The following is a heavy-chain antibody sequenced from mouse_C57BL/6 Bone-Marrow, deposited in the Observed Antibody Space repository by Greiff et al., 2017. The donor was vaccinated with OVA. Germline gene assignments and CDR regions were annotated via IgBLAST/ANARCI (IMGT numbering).Heavy chain of an antibody. Sequence: QVQLKESGPELVKPGASVKISCKASGYAFSSSWMNWVKQRPGKGLEWIGRIYPGDGDTNYNGKFKGKATLTADKSSSTAYMQLSSLTSEDSAVYFCARPGSSPLYAMDYWGQGTSVTVSS. J-gene: IGHJ4*01. CDR3: ARPGSSPLYAMDY. CDR2: IYPGDGDT. D-gene: IGHD1-1*01. V-gene: IGHV1-82*01. CDR1: GYAFSSSW.